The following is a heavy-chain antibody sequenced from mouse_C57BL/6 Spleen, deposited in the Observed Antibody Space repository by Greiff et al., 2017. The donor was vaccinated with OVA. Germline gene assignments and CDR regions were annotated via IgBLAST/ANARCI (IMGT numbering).Heavy chain of an antibody. D-gene: IGHD1-1*01. V-gene: IGHV1-15*01. J-gene: IGHJ3*01. CDR1: GYTFTDYE. CDR3: TRTTVVVKTPFAD. CDR2: IDPETGGT. Sequence: VKLQQSGAELVRPGASVTLSCKASGYTFTDYEMHWVKQTPVHGLEWIGAIDPETGGTAYNQKFKGKAILTADKSSSTAYMELRSLTSEDSAVYYCTRTTVVVKTPFADWGQGTLVTVSA.